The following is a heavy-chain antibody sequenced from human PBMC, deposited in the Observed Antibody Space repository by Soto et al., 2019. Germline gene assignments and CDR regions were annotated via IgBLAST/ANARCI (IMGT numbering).Heavy chain of an antibody. D-gene: IGHD6-19*01. V-gene: IGHV4-59*12. Sequence: SETLSLTCTVSGGSISSYYWSWIRQPPGKGLEWIGEINHSGSTNYNPPLKSRVTISVDTSKNQFSLKLSSVTAADTAVYYCARGRSSGWDDHFDYWGQGTLVTVSS. J-gene: IGHJ4*02. CDR3: ARGRSSGWDDHFDY. CDR2: INHSGST. CDR1: GGSISSYY.